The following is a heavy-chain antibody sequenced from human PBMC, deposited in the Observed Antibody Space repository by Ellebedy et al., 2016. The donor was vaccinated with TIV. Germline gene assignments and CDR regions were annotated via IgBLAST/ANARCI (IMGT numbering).Heavy chain of an antibody. V-gene: IGHV3-7*01. J-gene: IGHJ6*02. CDR2: IKQDGGEK. CDR3: AREGSSSWYFADYYYGMDV. D-gene: IGHD6-13*01. Sequence: GESLKISCAASGFTFSSYWMSWVRQAPGKGLEWVANIKQDGGEKYYVDSVKGRFTISRDNAKNSLYLQMNSLRAEDTAVYYCAREGSSSWYFADYYYGMDVWGQGTTVTVSS. CDR1: GFTFSSYW.